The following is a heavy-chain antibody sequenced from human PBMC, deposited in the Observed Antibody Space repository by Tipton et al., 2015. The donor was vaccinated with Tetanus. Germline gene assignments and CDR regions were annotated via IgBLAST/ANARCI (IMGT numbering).Heavy chain of an antibody. CDR1: GFNFSSRW. Sequence: GSLRLSCVASGFNFSSRWMGWARQAPGKGLESVANINQDGTEKSYVDSVKGRFTISRDNAKNSLYLQMNSLRADDTAVYYCARGGWYPDYWGQGTLVTVSS. D-gene: IGHD6-19*01. J-gene: IGHJ4*02. V-gene: IGHV3-7*01. CDR3: ARGGWYPDY. CDR2: INQDGTEK.